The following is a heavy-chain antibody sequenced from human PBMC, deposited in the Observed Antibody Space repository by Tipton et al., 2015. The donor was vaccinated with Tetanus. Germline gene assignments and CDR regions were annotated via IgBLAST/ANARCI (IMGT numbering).Heavy chain of an antibody. CDR2: ISNGNP. CDR1: GGSLRSGDHY. Sequence: TLSLTCSVSGGSLRSGDHYWSWIRQPAGKGLEWIGHISNGNPDYSPSLKNRVTLSVDMAKNEFSLTLRSVTAADTAVYYCARGITDGYNRRLDYWGQGTLVAVS. D-gene: IGHD5-24*01. V-gene: IGHV4-61*09. CDR3: ARGITDGYNRRLDY. J-gene: IGHJ4*02.